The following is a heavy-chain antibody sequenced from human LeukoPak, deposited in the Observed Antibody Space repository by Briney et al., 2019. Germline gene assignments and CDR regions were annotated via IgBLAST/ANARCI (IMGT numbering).Heavy chain of an antibody. CDR3: ARRIAAAGADGLDV. CDR2: IYPGDSDT. V-gene: IGHV5-51*01. J-gene: IGHJ6*02. D-gene: IGHD6-13*01. Sequence: GGSLEISFQGSGYRFTDYWIGWVRPMPGKDVEWMGIIYPGDSDTRYSPSFQGQVTISADKSINTAYLQWGSLRASDAAIYYCARRIAAAGADGLDVWGQGTTVTVSS. CDR1: GYRFTDYW.